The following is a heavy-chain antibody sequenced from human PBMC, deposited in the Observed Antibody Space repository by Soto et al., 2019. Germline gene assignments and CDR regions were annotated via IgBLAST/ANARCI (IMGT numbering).Heavy chain of an antibody. J-gene: IGHJ6*02. CDR1: GFTFSSYG. Sequence: GGSLRLSCAASGFTFSSYGMHWVRQAPGKGLEWVAVIWYDGSNKYNADYVKGRFTISRDNSKNTLYLQMNSMRAEDKAVYNCARDTYYDFWSGYFKPAPYYYYGMDVWGQGTTVTVSS. CDR2: IWYDGSNK. D-gene: IGHD3-3*01. V-gene: IGHV3-33*01. CDR3: ARDTYYDFWSGYFKPAPYYYYGMDV.